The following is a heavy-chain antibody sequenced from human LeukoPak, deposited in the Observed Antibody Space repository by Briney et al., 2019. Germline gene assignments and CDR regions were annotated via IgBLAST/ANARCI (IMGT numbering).Heavy chain of an antibody. CDR3: AGDWHGLLWFGELLGAFDI. J-gene: IGHJ3*02. V-gene: IGHV1-2*02. D-gene: IGHD3-10*01. Sequence: ASVKVSCKASGYTFTGYYMHWVRQAPGQGLEWMGWINPNSGGTNYAQKFQGRVTMTRDTSISTAYMELSRLRSDDTAVYYCAGDWHGLLWFGELLGAFDIWGQGTMVTVSS. CDR2: INPNSGGT. CDR1: GYTFTGYY.